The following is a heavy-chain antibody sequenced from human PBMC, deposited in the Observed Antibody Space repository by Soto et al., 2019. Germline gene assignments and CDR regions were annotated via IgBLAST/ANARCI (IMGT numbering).Heavy chain of an antibody. D-gene: IGHD3-3*01. V-gene: IGHV4-30-2*01. CDR3: ARDAGLEWSANWFDP. J-gene: IGHJ5*02. Sequence: SETLSLTCAVSGGSISSGGYSWSWIRQPPGKGLEWIGYIYHSGSTYYNPSLKSRVTISVDRSKNQFSLKLSSVAAADTAVYYCARDAGLEWSANWFDPWGQGTLVTSPQ. CDR2: IYHSGST. CDR1: GGSISSGGYS.